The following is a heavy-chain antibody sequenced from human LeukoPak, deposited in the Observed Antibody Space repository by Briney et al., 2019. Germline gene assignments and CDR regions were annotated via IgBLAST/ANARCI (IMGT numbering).Heavy chain of an antibody. J-gene: IGHJ4*02. CDR1: GFTFSSYW. CDR2: IKQDGSEK. V-gene: IGHV3-7*01. CDR3: ARDIVIRDYYFDY. D-gene: IGHD3-9*01. Sequence: GGSLRLSCAASGFTFSSYWMSWFRQAPGKGLEWVANIKQDGSEKYYVDSVKGRFTISRDNARKSLYLQMNSLRADDTAVYYCARDIVIRDYYFDYWGQGTLVTVSS.